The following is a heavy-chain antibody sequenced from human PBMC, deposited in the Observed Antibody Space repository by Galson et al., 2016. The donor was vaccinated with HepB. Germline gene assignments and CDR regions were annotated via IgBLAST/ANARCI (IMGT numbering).Heavy chain of an antibody. J-gene: IGHJ3*02. Sequence: SLRLSCAASGFNFITPWMHWARQSPGKGLVWVSRINGDGRITHYADSVRGRFTISRDNAKNTVSLQMNSLRAEDTAIYYCVRDFLWGEGADAFDIWGQGTRVTVSS. CDR1: GFNFITPW. CDR3: VRDFLWGEGADAFDI. D-gene: IGHD3-16*01. CDR2: INGDGRIT. V-gene: IGHV3-74*01.